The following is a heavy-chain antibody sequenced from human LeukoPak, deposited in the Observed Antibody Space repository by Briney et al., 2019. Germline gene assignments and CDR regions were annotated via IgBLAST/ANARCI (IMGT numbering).Heavy chain of an antibody. Sequence: GGSLRLSCAASGFTFSSYEMNWVRQAPGKGLEWVSYISSSGSTIYYADSVKGRFTISRDNAKNSLYLQMNSLRAEDTAVYYCARGTGYCSSTSCYEGIDYWGQGTLVTVSS. J-gene: IGHJ4*02. CDR3: ARGTGYCSSTSCYEGIDY. V-gene: IGHV3-48*03. D-gene: IGHD2-2*01. CDR1: GFTFSSYE. CDR2: ISSSGSTI.